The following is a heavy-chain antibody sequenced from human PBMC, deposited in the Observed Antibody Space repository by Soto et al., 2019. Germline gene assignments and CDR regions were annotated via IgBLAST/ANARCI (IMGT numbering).Heavy chain of an antibody. CDR1: GYTFTRYS. V-gene: IGHV1-18*04. Sequence: QVQLVQSGAEVRKPGASVQVSCKASGYTFTRYSINWVRQAPGQGLEWVGWISNYNGDTKYAEKFQGRVTLTTDTFTTTSYMDLRSLTSDDTAMYFCARGDSTCSPTGWFDPWGQGTLVTVLS. D-gene: IGHD2-21*01. CDR2: ISNYNGDT. J-gene: IGHJ5*02. CDR3: ARGDSTCSPTGWFDP.